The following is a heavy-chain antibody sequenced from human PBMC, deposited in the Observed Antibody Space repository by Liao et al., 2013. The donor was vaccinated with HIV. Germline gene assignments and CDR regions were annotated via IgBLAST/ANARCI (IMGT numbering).Heavy chain of an antibody. J-gene: IGHJ5*02. CDR2: IDASGSA. CDR1: GDSISDYY. Sequence: QVQLQQWGAGLLKPSETLSLTCTVSGDSISDYYWSWIRQPAGKGLEWIGRIDASGSANYYYSLRSRVTMSVDTSKNQFSLKLSSVTAADTAVYYCARGRIGSNWLDPWGQGTLVTVSS. CDR3: ARGRIGSNWLDP. D-gene: IGHD1-26*01. V-gene: IGHV4-59*10.